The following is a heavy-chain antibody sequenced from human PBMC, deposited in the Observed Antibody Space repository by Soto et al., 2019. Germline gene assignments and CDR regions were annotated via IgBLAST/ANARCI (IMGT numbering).Heavy chain of an antibody. D-gene: IGHD3-3*01. CDR1: GYSFTSYW. CDR3: ASLLWSGYPYYYYYYGMDV. V-gene: IGHV5-10-1*01. CDR2: IAPSYSYT. Sequence: PGESLKITCNGSGYSFTSYWISWASPMCGKPADRIGRIAPSYSYTYYSPSFQGYVTISADNSISTAYQQWSSLKASDTAMYYCASLLWSGYPYYYYYYGMDVRGQGTTVTVSS. J-gene: IGHJ6*02.